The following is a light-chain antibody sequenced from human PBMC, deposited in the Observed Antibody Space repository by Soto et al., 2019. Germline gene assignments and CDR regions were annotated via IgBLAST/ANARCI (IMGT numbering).Light chain of an antibody. J-gene: IGKJ4*01. CDR2: GAS. CDR1: QSVSSSY. CDR3: QQYGSSPPST. Sequence: EIMLTQSPGTPSLSPGERATLSCRAGQSVSSSYLAWYQQKPGQAPRLLIYGASSRATGIPDRFSGSGSGTDFTLTISRLEPEDFAVYYCQQYGSSPPSTFGGGTKVDIK. V-gene: IGKV3-20*01.